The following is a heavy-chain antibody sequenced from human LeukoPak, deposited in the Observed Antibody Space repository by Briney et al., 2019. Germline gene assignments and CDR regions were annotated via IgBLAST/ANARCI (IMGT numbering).Heavy chain of an antibody. D-gene: IGHD3-22*01. V-gene: IGHV4-39*01. J-gene: IGHJ4*02. CDR3: ARLGFDYYDSSGYYYVDY. Sequence: SETLSLTCTVSGGSISSSSYYWGWIRQPPGKGLEWIGSIHYSGSTYYNPSLKSRVTISVDTSKNQFSLKLSSVTAADTAVYYCARLGFDYYDSSGYYYVDYWGQGTLVTVSS. CDR1: GGSISSSSYY. CDR2: IHYSGST.